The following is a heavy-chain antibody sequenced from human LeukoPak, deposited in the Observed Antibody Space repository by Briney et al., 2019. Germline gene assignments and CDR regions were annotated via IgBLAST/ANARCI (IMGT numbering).Heavy chain of an antibody. CDR1: GFTLGTFW. V-gene: IGHV3-7*01. Sequence: GGSLRLSRVASGFTLGTFWMTWVRQAPGKGLEWVANIKQDESEKYYVDSVKGRFTISRDNVKNTLYLQMNNLRGEDTAVYYCARPRWLQFGPHDSWGQGTLVTVSS. CDR3: ARPRWLQFGPHDS. J-gene: IGHJ4*02. CDR2: IKQDESEK. D-gene: IGHD5-12*01.